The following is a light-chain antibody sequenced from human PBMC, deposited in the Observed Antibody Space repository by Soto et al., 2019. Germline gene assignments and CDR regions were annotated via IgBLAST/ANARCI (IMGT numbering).Light chain of an antibody. CDR1: QDIRSW. V-gene: IGKV1-12*01. J-gene: IGKJ2*01. CDR3: QQANSFPYT. CDR2: AAS. Sequence: DIQMTQSPSSVSASVGDRVTITCRASQDIRSWLAWYQHKPGKAPKLLIFAASTLQSGVPSRFSGSGSGTDFTLIISSLQPEDFATYYCQQANSFPYTFGQGTKLDI.